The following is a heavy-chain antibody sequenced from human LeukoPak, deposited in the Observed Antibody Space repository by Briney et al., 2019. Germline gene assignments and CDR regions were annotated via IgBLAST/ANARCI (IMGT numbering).Heavy chain of an antibody. V-gene: IGHV3-21*01. CDR1: GFTFTTYS. CDR2: ITATSTSM. J-gene: IGHJ4*02. Sequence: GGSLRLSCAASGFTFTTYSMAWVRQAPGKGLEWVSSITATSTSMYYADSLKGRFTISRDNAKNSLYLQMNSLRDEDTAVYFCARTYYDILTGYNPYFDYWGQGTLVTVSS. CDR3: ARTYYDILTGYNPYFDY. D-gene: IGHD3-9*01.